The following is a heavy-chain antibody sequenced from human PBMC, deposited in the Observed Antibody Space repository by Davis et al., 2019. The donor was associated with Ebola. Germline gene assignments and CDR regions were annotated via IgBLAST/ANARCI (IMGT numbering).Heavy chain of an antibody. V-gene: IGHV3-9*01. Sequence: PGGSLRPSCAASGFTFADYATHWVRQVPGKGLEWVSGINWDSSTTVYVDSVKGRSTISRDNAKNPRTLQMNRLRTEDTALYYCANAPFLEGAFDMWGQGTMVTVSS. D-gene: IGHD2/OR15-2a*01. CDR2: INWDSSTT. CDR3: ANAPFLEGAFDM. J-gene: IGHJ3*02. CDR1: GFTFADYA.